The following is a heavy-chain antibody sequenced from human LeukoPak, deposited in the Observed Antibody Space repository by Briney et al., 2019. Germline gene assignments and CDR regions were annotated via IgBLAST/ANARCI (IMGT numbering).Heavy chain of an antibody. CDR3: ARVPYSISSMDY. V-gene: IGHV5-51*01. CDR1: GYTFSNYW. Sequence: GEPLKISCKSSGYTFSNYWIGWVRQMPGKGLEWMGIIYPGDSDTRYSPSFEGQVSKSADKSISTAYLQWSSLKASETAMYYCARVPYSISSMDYWGQGTLVTVSS. J-gene: IGHJ4*02. D-gene: IGHD6-6*01. CDR2: IYPGDSDT.